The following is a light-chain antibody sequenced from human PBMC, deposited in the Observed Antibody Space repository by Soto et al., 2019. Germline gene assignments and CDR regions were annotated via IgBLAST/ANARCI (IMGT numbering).Light chain of an antibody. CDR2: EVS. Sequence: QSALTQPPSASGSPGQSVTISCIGTSSDGGAYNYVSWYQQHPGKVPKLMIYEVSKRPSGVPDRFSASKSGNTASLTVSGLQAEDEADYYCSSHGGSNNFYIFGTGTKLTVL. J-gene: IGLJ1*01. V-gene: IGLV2-8*01. CDR1: SSDGGAYNY. CDR3: SSHGGSNNFYI.